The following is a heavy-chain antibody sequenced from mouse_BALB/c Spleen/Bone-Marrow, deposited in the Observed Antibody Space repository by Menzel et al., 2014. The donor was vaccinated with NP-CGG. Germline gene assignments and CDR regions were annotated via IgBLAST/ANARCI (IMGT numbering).Heavy chain of an antibody. V-gene: IGHV7-3*02. CDR1: GFTFTDYY. CDR2: IRNKANGYTT. CDR3: ARDIGGITLDY. Sequence: EVKLVESGGGLVQPGGSLRLSCATSGFTFTDYYMNWVRQPPGMALEWLGFIRNKANGYTTEFSASVKGRFTISRDNSQSILYLQMNTLRAEDSATYYCARDIGGITLDYWGQGTTLTVSS. J-gene: IGHJ2*01. D-gene: IGHD1-1*01.